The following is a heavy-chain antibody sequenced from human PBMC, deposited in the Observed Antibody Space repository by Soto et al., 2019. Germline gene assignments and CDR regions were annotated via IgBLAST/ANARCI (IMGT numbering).Heavy chain of an antibody. J-gene: IGHJ4*02. CDR3: ARHSGYNYHYLFDY. Sequence: QLQLQESGPGLVKPSETLSLSCTVSGGSISSSTYYWGWIRQPPGKGLEWIGRIYFGGSTYHNPSLKSRFTISVDTSKHQFSLKLSSVTAADTAVYYCARHSGYNYHYLFDYWGQGTLVTVSS. D-gene: IGHD5-18*01. V-gene: IGHV4-39*01. CDR1: GGSISSSTYY. CDR2: IYFGGST.